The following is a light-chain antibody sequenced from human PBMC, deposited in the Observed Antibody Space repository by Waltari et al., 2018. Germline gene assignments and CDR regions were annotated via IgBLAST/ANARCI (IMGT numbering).Light chain of an antibody. J-gene: IGKJ4*01. V-gene: IGKV1-39*01. CDR2: SAS. CDR1: RAITNY. Sequence: DIQMTQSPSSLSASVGDRVTITCRASRAITNYVNVYQQRPGFATKLPIYSASTLQGGVPTRFSGSGSGTDFTLTISSLQIEDFATYYCQQSHSAPLAFGGGTRLEI. CDR3: QQSHSAPLA.